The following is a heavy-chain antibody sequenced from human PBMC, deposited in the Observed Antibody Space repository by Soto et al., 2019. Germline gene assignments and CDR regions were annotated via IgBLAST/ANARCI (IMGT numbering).Heavy chain of an antibody. CDR3: ARDHSYDSSGYYYVRDAFDI. D-gene: IGHD3-22*01. V-gene: IGHV4-31*03. Sequence: QVQLRESGPGLVKPSQTLSLTCTVSGGSISSGGYYWSWIRQHPGKGLEWIGYIYYSGSTYYNPSLKSRVTISVDTSKNQFSLKLSSVTAADTAVYYCARDHSYDSSGYYYVRDAFDIWGQGTMVTVSS. J-gene: IGHJ3*02. CDR1: GGSISSGGYY. CDR2: IYYSGST.